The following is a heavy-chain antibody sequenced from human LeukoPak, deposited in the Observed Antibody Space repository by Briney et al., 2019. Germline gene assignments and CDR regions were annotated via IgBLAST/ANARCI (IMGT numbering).Heavy chain of an antibody. D-gene: IGHD3-10*01. V-gene: IGHV4-59*01. CDR3: ARKGSYTNWFDP. CDR2: IYYSGST. J-gene: IGHJ5*02. Sequence: SETLSLTCTVSGGSISSYYWSWIRQPPGKGLEWIGYIYYSGSTNYSPSLKSRVTISVDTSKNQFSLKLSSVTAADTAVYYCARKGSYTNWFDPWGQGTLVTVSS. CDR1: GGSISSYY.